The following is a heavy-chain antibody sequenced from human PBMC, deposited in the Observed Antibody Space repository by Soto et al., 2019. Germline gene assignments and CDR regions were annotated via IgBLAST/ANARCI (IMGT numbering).Heavy chain of an antibody. J-gene: IGHJ5*02. CDR1: GYSFTTYW. V-gene: IGHV5-10-1*03. Sequence: DVHLAQSGAEVKKPGESLRITCEASGYSFTTYWISWVRQMPGKGLEWMGAIDPRDSYTKYSPSFQGHVTISVDKSISTAYLQWNSLKASDTAIYYCAREKSDLELFNWLDPWGQGTLVTVSS. D-gene: IGHD1-7*01. CDR2: IDPRDSYT. CDR3: AREKSDLELFNWLDP.